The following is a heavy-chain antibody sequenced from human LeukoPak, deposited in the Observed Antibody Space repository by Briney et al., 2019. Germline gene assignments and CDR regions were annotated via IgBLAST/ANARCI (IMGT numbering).Heavy chain of an antibody. CDR2: IYYSGST. CDR3: TRGSIAYYYMDV. Sequence: SETLSLTCTVSGGSISSSNYFWGWIRQPPGKGLEWIGSIYYSGSTYYNPSLKSRVTISVDTSKNQFSLKLSSVTAADTAVYYCTRGSIAYYYMDVWGKGTTVTIS. D-gene: IGHD3-22*01. J-gene: IGHJ6*03. V-gene: IGHV4-39*07. CDR1: GGSISSSNYF.